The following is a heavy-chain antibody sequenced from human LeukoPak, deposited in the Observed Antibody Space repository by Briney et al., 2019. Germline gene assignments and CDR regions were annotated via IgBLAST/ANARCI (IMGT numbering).Heavy chain of an antibody. CDR2: MNPKSGDT. CDR1: GYSFADYY. D-gene: IGHD6-19*01. J-gene: IGHJ4*02. V-gene: IGHV1-2*02. Sequence: ASVKVSCKASGYSFADYYMHWVRQAPGQGLEWMGCMNPKSGDTKSASRFQGRVTMTSDTSISTPYMEMTRLTSDDTAVYYCAKLAVPGSWGQGTLVTVSS. CDR3: AKLAVPGS.